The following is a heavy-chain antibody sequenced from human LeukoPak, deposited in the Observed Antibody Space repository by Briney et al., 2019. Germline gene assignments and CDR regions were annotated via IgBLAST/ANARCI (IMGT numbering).Heavy chain of an antibody. CDR1: GYTFTCYY. CDR2: INPNSGGT. Sequence: ASVKVSCKASGYTFTCYYMHWVRQAPGQGLEWMGWINPNSGGTNYAQKFQGRVTMTRDTSISTAYMELRRLRSDDTAVYYCARVVTGDYGGSDAFDIWGQGTMVTVSS. J-gene: IGHJ3*02. CDR3: ARVVTGDYGGSDAFDI. V-gene: IGHV1-2*02. D-gene: IGHD4-17*01.